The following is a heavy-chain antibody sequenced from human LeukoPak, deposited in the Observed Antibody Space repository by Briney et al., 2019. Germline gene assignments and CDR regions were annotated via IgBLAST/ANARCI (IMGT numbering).Heavy chain of an antibody. CDR1: GGTFSSYA. CDR3: ARMYSRGIYYFDY. J-gene: IGHJ4*02. D-gene: IGHD6-13*01. V-gene: IGHV1-69*06. Sequence: ASVKVSCEPSGGTFSSYAISWGRQAPGQGLEWMGGIIPIFGTANYAQNFQGRVTITADKSTSTAYMELRRLRSEDTAVYYCARMYSRGIYYFDYWGQGTLVTVSS. CDR2: IIPIFGTA.